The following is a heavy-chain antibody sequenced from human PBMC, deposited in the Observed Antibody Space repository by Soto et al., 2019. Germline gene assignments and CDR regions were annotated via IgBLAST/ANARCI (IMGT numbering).Heavy chain of an antibody. J-gene: IGHJ6*02. Sequence: EVHLVGSGGGLVQPGGSLRLSCAASGFTFSSFDFHWVRQATGKGLEWVSAIGKGGDTHYPDSVKGQFTISRDNAKNSLYLQMNSLRAGDTAVYYCARDSSGWGLDVWGQGTTVTVSS. CDR1: GFTFSSFD. D-gene: IGHD6-19*01. CDR2: IGKGGDT. V-gene: IGHV3-13*01. CDR3: ARDSSGWGLDV.